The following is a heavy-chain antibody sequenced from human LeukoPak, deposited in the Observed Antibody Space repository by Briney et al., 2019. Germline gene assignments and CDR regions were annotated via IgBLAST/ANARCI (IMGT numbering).Heavy chain of an antibody. J-gene: IGHJ4*02. Sequence: SETLSLTCAVYGGSFSGYYWSWIRQPPGKGLEWIGEINHSGSTNYNPSLKSRVTISVDTSKNQFSLKLSSVTAADTAVYYCARGSLAAGFDCWGQGTLVTVS. D-gene: IGHD6-13*01. CDR1: GGSFSGYY. V-gene: IGHV4-34*01. CDR2: INHSGST. CDR3: ARGSLAAGFDC.